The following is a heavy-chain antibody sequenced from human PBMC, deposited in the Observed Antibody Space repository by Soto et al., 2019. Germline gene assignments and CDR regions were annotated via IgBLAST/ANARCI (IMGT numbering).Heavy chain of an antibody. V-gene: IGHV4-4*02. D-gene: IGHD3-22*01. CDR3: ARDVGYFYDNSPTGHFDY. Sequence: SETLSLTCAVSGDSITTSNWWSWVRQPPGKGPDWIGEIFHSGRTNYSPSLKSRVTISVHKSKNQFSLKLSSVTAADTAVYYCARDVGYFYDNSPTGHFDYWGPGTLVTVSS. J-gene: IGHJ4*02. CDR2: IFHSGRT. CDR1: GDSITTSNW.